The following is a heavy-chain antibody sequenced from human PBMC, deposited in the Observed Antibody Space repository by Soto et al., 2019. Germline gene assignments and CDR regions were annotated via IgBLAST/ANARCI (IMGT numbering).Heavy chain of an antibody. V-gene: IGHV3-33*01. CDR3: ARGPIYDFWSGPTYYSYGMDV. CDR1: GFTFSSYG. J-gene: IGHJ6*02. Sequence: QVQLVESGGGVVQPGRSLRLSCAASGFTFSSYGMHWVRQAPGKGLEWVAVIWYDGSNKYYADSMKGRFTISRDNSKNTLYLQMNSLRAEDTAVYYCARGPIYDFWSGPTYYSYGMDVWGQGTTVTVSS. D-gene: IGHD3-3*01. CDR2: IWYDGSNK.